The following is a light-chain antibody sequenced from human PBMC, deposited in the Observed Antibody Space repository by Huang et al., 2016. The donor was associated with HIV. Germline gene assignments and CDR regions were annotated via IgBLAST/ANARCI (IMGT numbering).Light chain of an antibody. CDR2: GAS. CDR3: QQYNNGPPTT. Sequence: EIVMTQSPATLSVSPGERATLSCRASQSVSSNLAWYQQKPGQAPRLLIYGASTRATGIPVRFSGSGSGTEFTLTISSLQSEDFVVYYCQQYNNGPPTTFGQGTRLEIK. V-gene: IGKV3-15*01. J-gene: IGKJ5*01. CDR1: QSVSSN.